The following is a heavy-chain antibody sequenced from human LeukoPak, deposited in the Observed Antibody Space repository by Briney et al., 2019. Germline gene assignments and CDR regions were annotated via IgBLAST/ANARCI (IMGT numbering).Heavy chain of an antibody. Sequence: PGRSLRLSCAASGFTFSSYGMHWVRQAPGKGLEWVAVIWYDGSNKYYADSVKGRFTISRDNSKNTLYLQMNSLRAEDTAVYYCAREPDVEYRLEWLLFAFDIWGQGTMVTVSS. CDR3: AREPDVEYRLEWLLFAFDI. CDR2: IWYDGSNK. J-gene: IGHJ3*02. V-gene: IGHV3-33*01. D-gene: IGHD3-3*01. CDR1: GFTFSSYG.